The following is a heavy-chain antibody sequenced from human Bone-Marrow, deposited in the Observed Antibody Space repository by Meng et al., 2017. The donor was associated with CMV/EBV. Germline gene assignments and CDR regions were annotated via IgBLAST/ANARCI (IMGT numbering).Heavy chain of an antibody. Sequence: VSGSSISSSGYYWGWLRQPPGKGLEWIGSIYYSGSTYYNPSLKSRVTISVDTSKNQFSLKLSSVTAADTAVYYCARQHDYSNYFYDYWGQGTLVTVSS. J-gene: IGHJ4*02. CDR1: GSSISSSGYY. D-gene: IGHD4-11*01. CDR3: ARQHDYSNYFYDY. CDR2: IYYSGST. V-gene: IGHV4-39*07.